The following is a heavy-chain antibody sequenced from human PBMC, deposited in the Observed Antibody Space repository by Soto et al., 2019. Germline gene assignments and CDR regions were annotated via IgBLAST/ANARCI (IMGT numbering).Heavy chain of an antibody. D-gene: IGHD3-22*01. V-gene: IGHV3-21*01. J-gene: IGHJ6*02. Sequence: EVQLVESGGGLVKPGGSLTLSCAASGFTFSTYSMNWVRQAPGKGLEWVSSVSSSSTYIYYADSVKGRFTVSRDNAKNSLFLQMNSLRAEDTGVYYCAREADTLIAVVGYVGVHGMDVWGQGTTVTVSS. CDR2: VSSSSTYI. CDR3: AREADTLIAVVGYVGVHGMDV. CDR1: GFTFSTYS.